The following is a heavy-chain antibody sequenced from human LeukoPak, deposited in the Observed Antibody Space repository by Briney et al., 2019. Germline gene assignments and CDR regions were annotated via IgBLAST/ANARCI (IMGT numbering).Heavy chain of an antibody. CDR2: VNNDGTGT. D-gene: IGHD1-26*01. Sequence: GGSLRLSCAASGFIFSRYWMHWVRQAPGKGLVWVAQVNNDGTGTNYADSVKGRFTMSRDNAKNTLYLQMNSLRAEDTAVYYCARGGIGGATPDYWGQEALVTVSS. CDR1: GFIFSRYW. V-gene: IGHV3-74*01. CDR3: ARGGIGGATPDY. J-gene: IGHJ4*02.